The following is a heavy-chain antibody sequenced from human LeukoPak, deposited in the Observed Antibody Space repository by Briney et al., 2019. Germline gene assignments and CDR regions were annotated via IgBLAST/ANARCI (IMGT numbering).Heavy chain of an antibody. CDR3: ARDIRLTYYYDSSGYRNARWFDP. D-gene: IGHD3-22*01. CDR1: GVSISSSNSY. V-gene: IGHV4-39*07. CDR2: IYYSGNT. J-gene: IGHJ5*02. Sequence: SETLSLTCTVSGVSISSSNSYWGWIRQPPGKGLEWIGSIYYSGNTYYNASLKSQVSISIDTSKNQFSLKLSSVTAADTAVYYCARDIRLTYYYDSSGYRNARWFDPWGQGTLVTVSS.